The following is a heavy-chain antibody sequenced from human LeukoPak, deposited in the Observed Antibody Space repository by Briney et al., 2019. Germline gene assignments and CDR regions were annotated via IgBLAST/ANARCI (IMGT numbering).Heavy chain of an antibody. CDR1: GYTFTGYS. J-gene: IGHJ3*02. Sequence: GASVKVSCKASGYTFTGYSLHWVRQAPGQGLEWMGWINPNTGAANNAQKFQGRVTLTTDTSISTAYMELSRLRSDDTAVYYCARESPRSGYYYGDDAFDIWGQGTLLTVSS. CDR3: ARESPRSGYYYGDDAFDI. V-gene: IGHV1-2*02. CDR2: INPNTGAA. D-gene: IGHD3-22*01.